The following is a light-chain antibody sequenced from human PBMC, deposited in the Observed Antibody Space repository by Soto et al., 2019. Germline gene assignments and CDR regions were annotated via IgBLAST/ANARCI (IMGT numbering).Light chain of an antibody. J-gene: IGKJ1*01. V-gene: IGKV1-39*01. CDR2: AAS. CDR3: QQSYSFWT. Sequence: DIQMTQSPSSLSASVGDRVTITCRASQSISRYLNWYQHKPGKAPNLLIYAASSLQSGVPSRFSGSGSGTDFTLTISGLKPEGFATYYCQQSYSFWTFGQGTKVDIK. CDR1: QSISRY.